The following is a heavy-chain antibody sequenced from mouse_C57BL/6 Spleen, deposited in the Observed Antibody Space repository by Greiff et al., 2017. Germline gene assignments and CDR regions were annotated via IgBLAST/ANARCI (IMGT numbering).Heavy chain of an antibody. CDR3: TRWEANWAAY. Sequence: QVQLQQSGAELVRPGASVTLSCKASGYTFTDYEMHWVKQTPVHGLEWIGAIDPETGGTAYNQKFKGKAILTADKSSSTAYMELRSLTSADSAGYYCTRWEANWAAYWGQGTTLTVSS. J-gene: IGHJ2*01. V-gene: IGHV1-15*01. CDR2: IDPETGGT. CDR1: GYTFTDYE. D-gene: IGHD4-1*01.